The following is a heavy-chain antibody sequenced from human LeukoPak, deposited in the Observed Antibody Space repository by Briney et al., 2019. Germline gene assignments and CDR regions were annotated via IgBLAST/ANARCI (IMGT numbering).Heavy chain of an antibody. CDR1: GYTFTGYY. V-gene: IGHV1-2*02. D-gene: IGHD3-10*01. CDR3: ASVTMVRGVIPFPPDY. Sequence: ASVKVSCKASGYTFTGYYMHWVRQAPGQGLEWMGWINPNSGGTNYAQKFQGRVTMTRDTSISTAYMELSRLRSDDTAVYYCASVTMVRGVIPFPPDYWGQGTLVTVSS. CDR2: INPNSGGT. J-gene: IGHJ4*02.